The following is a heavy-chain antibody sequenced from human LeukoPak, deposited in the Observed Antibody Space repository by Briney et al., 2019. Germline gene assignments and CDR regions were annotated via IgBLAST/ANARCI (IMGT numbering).Heavy chain of an antibody. V-gene: IGHV3-23*01. Sequence: GGSLRLSCAASGFTFSSYAMSWVRQAPGKGLEWVSSISSSGGSTYYADSVKGRFTISRDNSKNTMYLQMNSLRAEDTAVYFCIKVIMFAFDIWGQGTMVTVSS. CDR1: GFTFSSYA. D-gene: IGHD3-10*02. J-gene: IGHJ3*02. CDR2: ISSSGGST. CDR3: IKVIMFAFDI.